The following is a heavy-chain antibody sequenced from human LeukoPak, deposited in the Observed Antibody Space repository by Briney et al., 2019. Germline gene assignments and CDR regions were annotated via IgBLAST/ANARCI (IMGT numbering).Heavy chain of an antibody. Sequence: GGSLRLSCAASGFTFNIYTMNWVRQSPGKGLEWVSSISSTSSNIYYADSVKGRFTISRDNAKNSLYLQMNSLRAEDAAVYYCARVAGYCDSTSNCYSDYWGQGTLVTVSS. CDR1: GFTFNIYT. J-gene: IGHJ4*02. D-gene: IGHD2-2*01. CDR2: ISSTSSNI. CDR3: ARVAGYCDSTSNCYSDY. V-gene: IGHV3-21*01.